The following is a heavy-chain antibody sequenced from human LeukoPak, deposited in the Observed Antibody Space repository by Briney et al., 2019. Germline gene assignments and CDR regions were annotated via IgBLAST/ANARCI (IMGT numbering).Heavy chain of an antibody. CDR3: AAVVGATNAFDI. Sequence: GASVKVSCKASGFTFTSSAMQWVRQARGQRLEWIGWIVVGSGNTNYAQKFQERVTITRDMSTSTAYMGLSSLRSEDTAVYYCAAVVGATNAFDIWGQGTMVTVSS. V-gene: IGHV1-58*02. J-gene: IGHJ3*02. CDR1: GFTFTSSA. D-gene: IGHD1-26*01. CDR2: IVVGSGNT.